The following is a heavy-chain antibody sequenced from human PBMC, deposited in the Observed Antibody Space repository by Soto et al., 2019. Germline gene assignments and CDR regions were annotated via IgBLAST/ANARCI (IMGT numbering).Heavy chain of an antibody. Sequence: QLQLQESGPGLVKPSETLSLTCTVSGGSISSSSYYWGWIRQPPGKGLEWIGSIYYSGSTYYNPSLKSRVTISVDTSKNQFSLKLSSVTAADTAVYYCARHGGMVDYFDYWGQGTLVTVSS. CDR3: ARHGGMVDYFDY. CDR2: IYYSGST. D-gene: IGHD2-15*01. V-gene: IGHV4-39*01. CDR1: GGSISSSSYY. J-gene: IGHJ4*02.